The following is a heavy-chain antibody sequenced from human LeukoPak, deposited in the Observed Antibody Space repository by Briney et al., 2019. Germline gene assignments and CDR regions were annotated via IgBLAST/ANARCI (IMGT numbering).Heavy chain of an antibody. CDR1: EFTFSSFT. CDR2: IRGTDGST. Sequence: PGGSLRLSCAASEFTFSSFTMHWVRQAPGKGLEWVSSIRGTDGSTYYADSVKGRFTISTDNSKNTLYLQMNSLRAEDTAVYYCAKDLVRGTLGYFDYWGQGTLVTVSS. CDR3: AKDLVRGTLGYFDY. J-gene: IGHJ4*02. V-gene: IGHV3-23*01. D-gene: IGHD3-10*01.